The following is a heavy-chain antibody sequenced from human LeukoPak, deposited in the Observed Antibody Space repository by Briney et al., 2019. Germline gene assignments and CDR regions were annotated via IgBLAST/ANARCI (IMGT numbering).Heavy chain of an antibody. CDR1: GFTFSSCA. CDR3: ARHPEPGYCSSTSCHESYFDY. V-gene: IGHV3-23*01. D-gene: IGHD2-2*01. J-gene: IGHJ4*02. CDR2: ISGSGGRP. Sequence: GGSLRLSCAASGFTFSSCAMSWVRQAPGKGLEWVSAISGSGGRPYYADSVKGRFTISRDNSKNTLYLQKNSLRAEDTAVYYCARHPEPGYCSSTSCHESYFDYWGQGTLVTVSS.